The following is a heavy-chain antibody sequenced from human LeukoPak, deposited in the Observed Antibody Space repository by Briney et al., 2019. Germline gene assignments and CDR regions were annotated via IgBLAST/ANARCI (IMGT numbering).Heavy chain of an antibody. D-gene: IGHD3-10*01. CDR2: ISAYNGDT. Sequence: ASVKVSCKASGYTFTSYGINWVRQAPGQGLEWMGWISAYNGDTNYAQKLQGRVTMTTDTSTSTAYMELSSLRSEDTAVYYCAAAVSYYGSGGDYWGQGTLVTVSS. CDR3: AAAVSYYGSGGDY. J-gene: IGHJ4*02. V-gene: IGHV1-18*01. CDR1: GYTFTSYG.